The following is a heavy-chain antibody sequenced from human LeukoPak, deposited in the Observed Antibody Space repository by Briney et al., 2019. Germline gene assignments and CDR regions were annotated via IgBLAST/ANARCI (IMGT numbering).Heavy chain of an antibody. CDR1: GGTFSSYA. CDR3: ARDSDYYDSRGYYEEPSNMRYYFDY. CDR2: IIPILGIA. J-gene: IGHJ4*02. V-gene: IGHV1-69*04. Sequence: SVKVSCKASGGTFSSYAISWVRQAPGQGLEWMGRIIPILGIANCAQKFQGRVTITADKSTSTAYMELSSLRSEDTAVYYCARDSDYYDSRGYYEEPSNMRYYFDYWGQGTLVTVSS. D-gene: IGHD3-22*01.